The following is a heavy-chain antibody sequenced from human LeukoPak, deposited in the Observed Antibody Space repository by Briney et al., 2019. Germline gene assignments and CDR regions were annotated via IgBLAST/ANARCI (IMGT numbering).Heavy chain of an antibody. CDR2: TRNKANSYTT. V-gene: IGHV3-72*01. CDR3: AREMAAAYCSSTSCYPDAFDI. Sequence: GGSLRLSCAASGFTFSDHYTDWVRQAPGKGLEWVGRTRNKANSYTTEYAASVKGRFTISRDDSKNSLYLQMNSLKTEDTAVYYCAREMAAAYCSSTSCYPDAFDIWGQGTMVTVSS. D-gene: IGHD2-2*01. CDR1: GFTFSDHY. J-gene: IGHJ3*02.